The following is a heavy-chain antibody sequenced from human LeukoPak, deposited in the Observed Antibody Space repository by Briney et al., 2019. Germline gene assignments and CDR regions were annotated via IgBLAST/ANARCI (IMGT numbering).Heavy chain of an antibody. D-gene: IGHD5-12*01. V-gene: IGHV3-21*01. Sequence: GGSLRLSCAASGFTFSSYSMNWVRQAPGKGLEWVSSISSSSSYIYYADSVKGRFPISRDNAKNSLYLQMNSLRAEDTAVYYCARHSGYDGFDYWGQGTLVTVSS. CDR1: GFTFSSYS. CDR3: ARHSGYDGFDY. CDR2: ISSSSSYI. J-gene: IGHJ4*02.